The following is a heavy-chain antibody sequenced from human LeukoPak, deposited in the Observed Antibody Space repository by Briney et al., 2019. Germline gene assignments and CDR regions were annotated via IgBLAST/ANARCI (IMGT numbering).Heavy chain of an antibody. CDR3: ARDPVRYFGTYNWFDP. J-gene: IGHJ5*02. D-gene: IGHD3-9*01. CDR1: GYTFTGYY. Sequence: GASVKVSCKASGYTFTGYYMHWVRQAPGQGLEWMGWINPNSGGTNYAQKFQGRVTMTRDTSISTAYMELSRLRSDDTAVYYCARDPVRYFGTYNWFDPWGQGTLVTVSS. V-gene: IGHV1-2*02. CDR2: INPNSGGT.